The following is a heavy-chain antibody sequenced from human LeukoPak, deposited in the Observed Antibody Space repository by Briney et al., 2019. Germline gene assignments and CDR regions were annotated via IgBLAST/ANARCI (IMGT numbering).Heavy chain of an antibody. V-gene: IGHV4-39*01. CDR1: GGSISGTTSY. CDR3: ARHGSTDYFDY. J-gene: IGHJ4*02. D-gene: IGHD2-2*03. CDR2: IYYSGST. Sequence: SETLSLTCAVSGGSISGTTSYWGWIRQPPGKGLEWIGRIYYSGSTFYNPSLKSRVTISVDTSKNQLSLRLSSVTAADTAVYYCARHGSTDYFDYWGQGTLVTVFS.